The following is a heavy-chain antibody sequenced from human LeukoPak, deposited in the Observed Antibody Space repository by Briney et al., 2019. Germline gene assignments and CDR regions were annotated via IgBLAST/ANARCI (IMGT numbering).Heavy chain of an antibody. D-gene: IGHD5-18*01. Sequence: SQKVSLNCAGYGGSISSGAYSWRWTRQPPGKSLEFIGYIYHRGSAHYNPSIKTRATITVARTTNQFSLKLSSVTAAVTAVYYCAREPFSRGNSYGTGAFDIWGQGTMVTVSS. V-gene: IGHV4-30-2*01. CDR3: AREPFSRGNSYGTGAFDI. CDR1: GGSISSGAYS. CDR2: IYHRGSA. J-gene: IGHJ3*02.